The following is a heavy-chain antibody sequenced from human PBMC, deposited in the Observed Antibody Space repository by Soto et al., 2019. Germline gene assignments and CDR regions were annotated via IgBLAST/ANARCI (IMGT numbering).Heavy chain of an antibody. J-gene: IGHJ4*02. Sequence: QVQLVQSGAEVKKPGASVRLSYKASGCTFTSYYMHWVRQAPGQGLEWMGIINPSGGSTSYAQKFQGRVTMTRDTSTSTVYMELSSLRSEDTAVYYCARVNKSYYDSSDDGWGEIDYWGQGTLVTVSS. D-gene: IGHD3-22*01. V-gene: IGHV1-46*01. CDR3: ARVNKSYYDSSDDGWGEIDY. CDR2: INPSGGST. CDR1: GCTFTSYY.